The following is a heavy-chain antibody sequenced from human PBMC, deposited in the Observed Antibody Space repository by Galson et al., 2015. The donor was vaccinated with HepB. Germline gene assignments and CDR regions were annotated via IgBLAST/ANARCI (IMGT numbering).Heavy chain of an antibody. CDR1: GDSVSSNSAA. D-gene: IGHD4/OR15-4a*01. Sequence: CAISGDSVSSNSAAWNWIRQSPSRGLEWLGRTYYRSKWYNDYAVSVKSRITINPDTSKNQFSLQLNSVTPEDTAVYYCARDLLLTTATQLYYYYGMDVRGQGTTVTVSS. J-gene: IGHJ6*02. V-gene: IGHV6-1*01. CDR2: TYYRSKWYN. CDR3: ARDLLLTTATQLYYYYGMDV.